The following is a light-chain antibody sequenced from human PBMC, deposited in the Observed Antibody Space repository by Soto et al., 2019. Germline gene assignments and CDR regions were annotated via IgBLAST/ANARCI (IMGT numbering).Light chain of an antibody. Sequence: DIVMTQSPLSLPVTPGEPASISCRSSQSLLHSNGYNYLDWYLQKPGQSPQLLIYLGSNRASGVPDRFSGSGSGTDFTLKISRVEAEDVGVYYCMQALQTTFTFGPGTKVDIX. V-gene: IGKV2-28*01. CDR2: LGS. CDR1: QSLLHSNGYNY. CDR3: MQALQTTFT. J-gene: IGKJ3*01.